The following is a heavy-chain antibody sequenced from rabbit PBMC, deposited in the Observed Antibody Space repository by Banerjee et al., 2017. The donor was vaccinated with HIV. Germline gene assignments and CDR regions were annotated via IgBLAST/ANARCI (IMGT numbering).Heavy chain of an antibody. J-gene: IGHJ4*01. CDR2: IYSSNGDK. CDR3: ARDAGGDGYSNDL. V-gene: IGHV1S47*01. CDR1: GSDISSNA. D-gene: IGHD7-1*01. Sequence: QEQLEESGGGLVQPEGSLTLTCKASGSDISSNAMCWVRQAPGKGLELIACIYSSNGDKWYASWVNGRFTISRSTSLNTVDLKMTSLTVADTATYLCARDAGGDGYSNDLWGPGTLVTVS.